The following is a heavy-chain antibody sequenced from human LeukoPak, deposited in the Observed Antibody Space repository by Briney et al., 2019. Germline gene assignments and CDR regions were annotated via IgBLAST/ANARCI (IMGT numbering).Heavy chain of an antibody. Sequence: PGGSLRLSCAASGFTFINFAMSWVRQAPGKGLEWVAFIYYDGSNIYYADYVKGRFTISRDISKNTLYLQMDSLRAEDTAIYYCARDWKTNSFDYWGQGTLVTVSS. J-gene: IGHJ4*02. D-gene: IGHD1-1*01. CDR2: IYYDGSNI. V-gene: IGHV3-33*08. CDR3: ARDWKTNSFDY. CDR1: GFTFINFA.